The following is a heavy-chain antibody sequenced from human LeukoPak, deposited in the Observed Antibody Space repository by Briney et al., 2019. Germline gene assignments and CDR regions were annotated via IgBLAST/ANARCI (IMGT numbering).Heavy chain of an antibody. D-gene: IGHD2-8*02. J-gene: IGHJ5*02. CDR3: ARPRGYCSAGVCYFHP. CDR2: VYYTGST. V-gene: IGHV4-39*01. CDR1: GASISTSSYY. Sequence: SETLSLTCTVSGASISTSSYYWAWIRQPPRKGLEWIGSVYYTGSTYYNPSLKSRVTISVDTSKNQFSLKLSSVTAADTAVYYCARPRGYCSAGVCYFHPWGQGTLVTVSS.